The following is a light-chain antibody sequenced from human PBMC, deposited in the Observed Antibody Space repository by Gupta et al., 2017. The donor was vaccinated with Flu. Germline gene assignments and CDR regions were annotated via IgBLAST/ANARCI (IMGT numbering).Light chain of an antibody. CDR2: STN. Sequence: QTVVTQEPSFSVFPGGTGTLTLCLGSGSVSTSSNPSWYQQTPGQAPRTLIYSTNTRSSGVPDRFSGSILGNKAALTITGAQADDESDYYCAVYMGSGSWVFGGGTKLTVL. V-gene: IGLV8-61*01. CDR3: AVYMGSGSWV. CDR1: SGSVSTSSN. J-gene: IGLJ3*02.